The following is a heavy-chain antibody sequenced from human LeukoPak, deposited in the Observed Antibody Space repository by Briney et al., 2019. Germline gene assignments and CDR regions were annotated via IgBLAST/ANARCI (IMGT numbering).Heavy chain of an antibody. D-gene: IGHD6-6*01. J-gene: IGHJ4*02. V-gene: IGHV3-66*01. CDR1: GFTVSNNY. CDR3: ARDPPAVAANTYG. Sequence: GGSLRLSCAASGFTVSNNYMRWVRQAPGKGLEWVSLIYSGGGTYYADAVKGRFTISRDGSKNMLYLQMDSLRAEDTATYYCARDPPAVAANTYGWGQGTLVTVSS. CDR2: IYSGGGT.